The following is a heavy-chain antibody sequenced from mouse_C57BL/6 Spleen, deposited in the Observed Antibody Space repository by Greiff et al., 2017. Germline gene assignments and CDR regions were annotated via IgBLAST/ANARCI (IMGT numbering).Heavy chain of an antibody. V-gene: IGHV14-1*01. J-gene: IGHJ3*01. Sequence: EVQLQQSGAELVRPGASVKLSCTASGFNIKDYYMHWVKQRPEQGLEWIGRIDPEDGDTEYAPKFQGKATMTADTSSNPAYLQLSSLTSEDTAVYYCTTLPYYYGSSYGAYWGQGTLVTVSA. CDR3: TTLPYYYGSSYGAY. CDR2: IDPEDGDT. CDR1: GFNIKDYY. D-gene: IGHD1-1*01.